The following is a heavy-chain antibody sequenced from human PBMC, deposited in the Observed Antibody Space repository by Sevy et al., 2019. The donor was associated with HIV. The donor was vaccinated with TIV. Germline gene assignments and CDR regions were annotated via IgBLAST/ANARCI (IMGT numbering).Heavy chain of an antibody. CDR2: IYHSGST. V-gene: IGHV4-38-2*01. J-gene: IGHJ5*02. Sequence: SETLSLTCAVSGYSISSGYYWGWIRQPPGKGLEWIGSIYHSGSTYYNPSLKSRVTISVDTSKNQFSLKLSSVTAADTAVYYCARNPRYSSGWYGPFDPWGQGTLVTVSS. CDR3: ARNPRYSSGWYGPFDP. D-gene: IGHD6-19*01. CDR1: GYSISSGYY.